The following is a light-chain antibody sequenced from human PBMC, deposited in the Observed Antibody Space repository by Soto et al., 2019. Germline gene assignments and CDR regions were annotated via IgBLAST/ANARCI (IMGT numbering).Light chain of an antibody. Sequence: DIVMTQSPDSLAVSLGERATINCKSSQSVLYSSKNKNSLVWYQQKPGQPPKLLIYWASTRESGVPDRFSGSGSVTDFTRTISSLQAEDVAVYYCQQHYSDPLTFGGGTKVEIK. CDR1: QSVLYSSKNKNS. V-gene: IGKV4-1*01. J-gene: IGKJ4*01. CDR2: WAS. CDR3: QQHYSDPLT.